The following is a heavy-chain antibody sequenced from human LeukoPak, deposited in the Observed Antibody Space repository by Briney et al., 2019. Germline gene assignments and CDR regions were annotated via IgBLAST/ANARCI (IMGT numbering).Heavy chain of an antibody. CDR3: ARLRGDSRGHYLYYFDS. CDR1: GGSMSSSAYY. V-gene: IGHV4-39*01. D-gene: IGHD3-22*01. Sequence: PSETLSLTCTVSGGSMSSSAYYWGWIRQPPGKGLEFIGNIYYSGSTYYSPSLKGRVTISVDTSKNQFSLKLSSVTAADTAVYYCARLRGDSRGHYLYYFDSWVQGTLVSVSS. J-gene: IGHJ4*02. CDR2: IYYSGST.